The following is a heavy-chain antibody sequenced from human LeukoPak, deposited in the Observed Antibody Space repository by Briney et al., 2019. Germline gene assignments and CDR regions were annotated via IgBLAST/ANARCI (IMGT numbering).Heavy chain of an antibody. V-gene: IGHV1-3*01. CDR3: ARIRTIVRGPDGFDI. Sequence: WASVKVSCKASGYIFTNYAMHWVRRAPGQRLEGMGWINAGNGHTKYSQKFQGRVTITRDTSANTAYMELSSLRSEDTAVYYCARIRTIVRGPDGFDIWGQGTMVTVSS. J-gene: IGHJ3*02. D-gene: IGHD3-10*01. CDR2: INAGNGHT. CDR1: GYIFTNYA.